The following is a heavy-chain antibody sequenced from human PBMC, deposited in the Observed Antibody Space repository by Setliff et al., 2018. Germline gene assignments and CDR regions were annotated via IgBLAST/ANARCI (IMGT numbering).Heavy chain of an antibody. CDR2: IDPNSGGT. J-gene: IGHJ4*02. D-gene: IGHD2-21*01. CDR1: GYTFTDYY. V-gene: IGHV1-2*02. CDR3: ARACQIVAASSHLDH. Sequence: ASVKVSCKASGYTFTDYYLHWGRQAPGQGLEWMGWIDPNSGGTSYGHTFQGRVSMTGDKSISTVYMDLSRLTSDDTAVYYCARACQIVAASSHLDHWGQGTLVTVSS.